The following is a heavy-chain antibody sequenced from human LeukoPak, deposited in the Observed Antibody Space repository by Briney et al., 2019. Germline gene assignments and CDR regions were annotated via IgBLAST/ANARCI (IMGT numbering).Heavy chain of an antibody. V-gene: IGHV4-4*09. CDR2: IYDSGST. J-gene: IGHJ5*02. Sequence: SETLSLTCSVSGGSITSDYWSWVRQSPGKGLEWIGFIYDSGSTIYNPSLKSRVTISVDTPKNHFSLKLRSVTAADTAIYYCAMSPPRGAWFDPWGQGTLVTVSS. CDR3: AMSPPRGAWFDP. CDR1: GGSITSDY. D-gene: IGHD4/OR15-4a*01.